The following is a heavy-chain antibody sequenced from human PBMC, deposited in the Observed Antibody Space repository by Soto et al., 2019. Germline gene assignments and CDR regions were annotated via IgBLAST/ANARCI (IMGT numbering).Heavy chain of an antibody. J-gene: IGHJ5*02. CDR3: ARDPLGGAGGPMNKRKRFDP. D-gene: IGHD3-22*01. CDR1: GDSVSSNSAA. V-gene: IGHV6-1*01. CDR2: TYYRSKWYN. Sequence: SQTLSLTCAISGDSVSSNSAAWNWIRQSPSRGLEWLGRTYYRSKWYNDYAVSVKSRITINPDTSKNQFSLQLNSVTPEDTAVYYCARDPLGGAGGPMNKRKRFDPWGQGTLVTVSS.